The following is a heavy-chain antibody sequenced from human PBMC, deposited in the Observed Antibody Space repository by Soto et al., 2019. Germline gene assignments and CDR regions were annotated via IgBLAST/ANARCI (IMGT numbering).Heavy chain of an antibody. CDR1: GFTFSDYY. V-gene: IGHV3-11*01. CDR3: ARVSDYDFWSGYTYYFDY. CDR2: ISSSGSTI. D-gene: IGHD3-3*01. J-gene: IGHJ4*02. Sequence: PGGSLRLSCAASGFTFSDYYMSWIRQAPGKGLEWVSYISSSGSTIYYADSVKGRFTISRDNAKNSLYLQMNSLRAEDTAVYYCARVSDYDFWSGYTYYFDYWGQGTLVTVSS.